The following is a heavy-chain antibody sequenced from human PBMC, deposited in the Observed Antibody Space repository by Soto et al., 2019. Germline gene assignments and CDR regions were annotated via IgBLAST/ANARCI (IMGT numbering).Heavy chain of an antibody. D-gene: IGHD4-17*01. J-gene: IGHJ4*02. Sequence: XETLSLTGTVSGGSIGSYEWGWIRQPAGKGLEWIGLIYTSGSTNYNPSLKSRVTMSVDTSKNQFSLKLSSVTAADTAVYYCARGDYGGKSVDDWGQGTLVTVSS. CDR1: GGSIGSYE. V-gene: IGHV4-4*07. CDR3: ARGDYGGKSVDD. CDR2: IYTSGST.